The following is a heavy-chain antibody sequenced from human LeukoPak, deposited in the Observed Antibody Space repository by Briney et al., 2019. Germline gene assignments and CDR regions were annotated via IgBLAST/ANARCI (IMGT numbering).Heavy chain of an antibody. V-gene: IGHV4-61*02. J-gene: IGHJ4*02. CDR2: IYTSGST. CDR1: GGSISIGSYY. Sequence: TLSHTCTVSGGSISIGSYYWSWIRQPAGKGLEWIGRIYTSGSTNYKPSHKSRVTISVDTSKNQFSLKLSSVTAANTAVYYCATEENGDPYYVDYWGQGTLVTVSS. CDR3: ATEENGDPYYVDY.